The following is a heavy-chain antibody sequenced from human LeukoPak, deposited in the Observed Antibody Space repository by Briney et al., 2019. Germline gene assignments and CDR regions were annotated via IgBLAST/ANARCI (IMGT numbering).Heavy chain of an antibody. Sequence: GGSLRLSCTASGFTFSSYAMNWVRQAPGKGLEWVSGIGAGGTFTYYADSVKGRFTISRDNSRNTLYLQMNSLRADDTAVYYCAEVESSYCRIWGQGTLVTVSS. CDR2: IGAGGTFT. D-gene: IGHD3-10*01. CDR1: GFTFSSYA. CDR3: AEVESSYCRI. V-gene: IGHV3-23*01. J-gene: IGHJ4*02.